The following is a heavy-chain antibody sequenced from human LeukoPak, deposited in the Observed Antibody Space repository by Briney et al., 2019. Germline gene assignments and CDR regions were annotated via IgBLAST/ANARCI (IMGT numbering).Heavy chain of an antibody. Sequence: SVKVSCKASGGTFSSYALSWVRQAPGQGLEWMGRIIPIFGIANYAQKFQGRVTITADKSTSTAYMELSSLRSEDTAVYYCATTYYYDSSGLYYWGQGTLVTVSS. D-gene: IGHD3-22*01. CDR1: GGTFSSYA. J-gene: IGHJ4*02. CDR3: ATTYYYDSSGLYY. CDR2: IIPIFGIA. V-gene: IGHV1-69*04.